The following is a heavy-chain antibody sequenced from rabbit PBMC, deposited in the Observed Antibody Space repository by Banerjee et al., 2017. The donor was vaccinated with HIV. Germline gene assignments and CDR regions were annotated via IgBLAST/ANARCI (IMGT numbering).Heavy chain of an antibody. J-gene: IGHJ4*01. CDR3: ARDLAGVIGWKCNL. CDR2: IYAGSSGST. V-gene: IGHV1S45*01. CDR1: GFDLSSHYY. D-gene: IGHD4-1*01. Sequence: QEQLEESGGGLVKPEGSLTLTCKASGFDLSSHYYMCWVRQAPGKGLEWIACIYAGSSGSTYYATWAKGRFTISKASWTTVTLQMTSLTAADTASYFCARDLAGVIGWKCNLWGPGTLVT.